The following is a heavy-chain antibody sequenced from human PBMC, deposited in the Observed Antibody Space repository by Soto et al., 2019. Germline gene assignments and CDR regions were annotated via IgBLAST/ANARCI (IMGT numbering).Heavy chain of an antibody. CDR2: ISGSGGST. Sequence: EVQLLESGGGLVQPGGSLRLSCAASGFTFSSYAMSWVRQAPGKGLEWVSAISGSGGSTYYADSVKGRFTISRDNSKNTLYLQMNSLRDEDTAVYYCAKGKREVGNYDSSGYYYYFDYWGQGTLVTVSS. J-gene: IGHJ4*02. D-gene: IGHD3-22*01. V-gene: IGHV3-23*01. CDR1: GFTFSSYA. CDR3: AKGKREVGNYDSSGYYYYFDY.